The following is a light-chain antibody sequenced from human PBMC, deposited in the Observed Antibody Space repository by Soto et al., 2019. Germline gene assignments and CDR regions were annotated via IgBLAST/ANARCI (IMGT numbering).Light chain of an antibody. CDR3: CSYAGGSTWV. CDR1: SSDVGTYNF. Sequence: QSVLTQPASVSGSPGQSITISCTGTSSDVGTYNFVSWYQHHPGKAPKLIIYEANKRPSGISNRFSGSKSGNTASLTISGLQAEDEADYYCCSYAGGSTWVFGGGTKLTVL. CDR2: EAN. V-gene: IGLV2-23*01. J-gene: IGLJ3*02.